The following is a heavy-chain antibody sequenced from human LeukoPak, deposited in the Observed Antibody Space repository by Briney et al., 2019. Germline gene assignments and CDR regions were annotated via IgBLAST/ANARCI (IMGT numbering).Heavy chain of an antibody. CDR3: ARGPYSYDSSGAFDI. J-gene: IGHJ3*02. CDR2: ISSSGST. D-gene: IGHD3-22*01. V-gene: IGHV4-4*07. Sequence: SETLSLTCTVSGGSISTYYWSWIRQPAGKGLEWIGRISSSGSTNYNPSLKSRVTISVDTSKNQFSLKLSSVTAADTAVYFCARGPYSYDSSGAFDIGGQGTMVTVSS. CDR1: GGSISTYY.